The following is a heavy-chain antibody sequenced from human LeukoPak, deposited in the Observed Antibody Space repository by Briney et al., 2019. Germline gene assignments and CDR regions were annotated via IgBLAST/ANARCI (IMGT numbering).Heavy chain of an antibody. CDR3: ARDLRIVGATRDPREDY. Sequence: GASVKVSCKASGYTFTGYYMHWVRQAPGQGLEWMGWINPNSGGTNYAQKFQGWVTMTRDTSISTAYMELRSLRSDDTAVYYCARDLRIVGATRDPREDYWGQGTLVTVSS. J-gene: IGHJ4*02. CDR1: GYTFTGYY. D-gene: IGHD1-26*01. V-gene: IGHV1-2*04. CDR2: INPNSGGT.